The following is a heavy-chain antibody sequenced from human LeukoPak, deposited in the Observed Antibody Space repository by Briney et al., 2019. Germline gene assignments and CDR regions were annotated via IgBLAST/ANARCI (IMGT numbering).Heavy chain of an antibody. CDR2: IYYSGST. V-gene: IGHV4-59*12. D-gene: IGHD3-22*01. Sequence: PSETLSLTCTVSGGSISSYYWSWIRQPPGKGLEWIGYIYYSGSTNYNPSLKSRVTISVDTSKNQFSLKLSSVTAADTAVYYCARGRGTHDSSGIFDYWGQGTLVTVSS. CDR3: ARGRGTHDSSGIFDY. CDR1: GGSISSYY. J-gene: IGHJ4*02.